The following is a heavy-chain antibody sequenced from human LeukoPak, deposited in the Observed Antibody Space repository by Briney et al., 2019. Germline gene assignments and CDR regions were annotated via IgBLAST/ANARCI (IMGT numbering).Heavy chain of an antibody. Sequence: GGSLRLSCAASGFTSSSYEMNWVRQAPGKGLEWVSYISSSGSTIYYADSVKGRFTISRDNAKNSLYLQMNSLRAEDTAVYYCARVAGEYVFWSGYSILDYWGQGTLVTVSP. D-gene: IGHD3-3*01. CDR3: ARVAGEYVFWSGYSILDY. V-gene: IGHV3-48*03. CDR2: ISSSGSTI. J-gene: IGHJ4*02. CDR1: GFTSSSYE.